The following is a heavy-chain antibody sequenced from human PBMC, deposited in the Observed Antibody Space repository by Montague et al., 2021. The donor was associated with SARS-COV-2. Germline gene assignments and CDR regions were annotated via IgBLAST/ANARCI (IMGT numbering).Heavy chain of an antibody. J-gene: IGHJ4*02. CDR3: ARHVRSLMVRGPDVDY. Sequence: SETLSLTCTVSGGSISSSSYYWGWIRQPPGKGLEWIGSIYYSGTTYYNPSLKSRVTISVDTSKNQFSLKLSSVTAADTAVYYCARHVRSLMVRGPDVDYWGQGTLVTVSS. CDR2: IYYSGTT. D-gene: IGHD3-10*01. V-gene: IGHV4-39*01. CDR1: GGSISSSSYY.